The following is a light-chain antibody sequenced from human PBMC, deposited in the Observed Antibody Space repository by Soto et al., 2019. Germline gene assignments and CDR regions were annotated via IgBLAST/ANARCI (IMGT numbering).Light chain of an antibody. CDR1: QSTSSK. CDR2: DAS. V-gene: IGKV3-15*01. Sequence: EIVMTQSPATLSVSPGERATLSCRASQSTSSKLAWYQKRPGQAPRLLIFDASTRATGVPVRFRGSGSGTEFALTVSGLKSEDFAVYCCQQYDKWPPTFRGGTKVESK. J-gene: IGKJ4*01. CDR3: QQYDKWPPT.